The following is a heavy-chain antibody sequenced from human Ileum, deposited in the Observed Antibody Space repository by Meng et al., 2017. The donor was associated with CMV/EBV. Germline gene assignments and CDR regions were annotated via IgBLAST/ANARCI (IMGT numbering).Heavy chain of an antibody. Sequence: VSVKVSCKASGYNFISYGISWVRQAPGQGLEWMGWISGYNGITNYAQKFQGRVTMTIDTFTKTAYMELRSLRSDDTAVYYCARDGSGTYFNPIFDYWGQGSLVTVSS. CDR3: ARDGSGTYFNPIFDY. CDR2: ISGYNGIT. V-gene: IGHV1-18*01. D-gene: IGHD3-10*01. CDR1: GYNFISYG. J-gene: IGHJ4*01.